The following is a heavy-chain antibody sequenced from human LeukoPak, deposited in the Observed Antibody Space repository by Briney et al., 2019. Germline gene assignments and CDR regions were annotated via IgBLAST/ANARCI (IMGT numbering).Heavy chain of an antibody. CDR2: MNPNSGNT. J-gene: IGHJ3*02. D-gene: IGHD3-3*02. Sequence: ASVKVSCKASGYTFTSYDINWVRQATGQGLEWMGWMNPNSGNTGYAQKFQGRVTMTRNTSISTAYMELSSLRSEDTAVYYCARASRRHYAFDIWGQGTMVTVSS. V-gene: IGHV1-8*01. CDR3: ARASRRHYAFDI. CDR1: GYTFTSYD.